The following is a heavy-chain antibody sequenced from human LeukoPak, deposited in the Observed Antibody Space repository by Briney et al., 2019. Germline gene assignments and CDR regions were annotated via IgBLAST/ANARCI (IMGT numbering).Heavy chain of an antibody. J-gene: IGHJ4*02. CDR2: IYYSGST. CDR1: GGSISSSSYY. V-gene: IGHV4-39*01. Sequence: PSETLSLTCTVSGGSISSSSYYWGWIRQPPGKGLEWIGNIYYSGSTYYNPSLKSRVTISVDTSKNQFSLKLSSVTAADTAVYYCARLSLEYSSSGDYWGQGTLVTVSS. D-gene: IGHD6-6*01. CDR3: ARLSLEYSSSGDY.